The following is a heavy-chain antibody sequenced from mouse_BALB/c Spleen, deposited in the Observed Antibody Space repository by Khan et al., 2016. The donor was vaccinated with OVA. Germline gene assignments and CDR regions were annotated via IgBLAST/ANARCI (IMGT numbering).Heavy chain of an antibody. J-gene: IGHJ4*01. Sequence: QVRLQQSGAELARPGASVKMSCKASGYTFTSHTMHWVKQSPGQGLEWIGYINPRSGYSTYNQKFNDKATLTADKSSSTAYMQLSSLTSEDSAVYYCARRTTGYAMDYWGQGTSVTVSS. D-gene: IGHD2-14*01. CDR3: ARRTTGYAMDY. CDR1: GYTFTSHT. V-gene: IGHV1-4*01. CDR2: INPRSGYS.